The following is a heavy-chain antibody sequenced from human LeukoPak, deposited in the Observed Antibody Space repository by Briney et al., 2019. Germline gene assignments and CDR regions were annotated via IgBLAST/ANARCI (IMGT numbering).Heavy chain of an antibody. CDR1: GYTFTTYG. J-gene: IGHJ5*02. CDR2: ISAYNGNT. V-gene: IGHV1-18*01. D-gene: IGHD3-3*01. CDR3: ARDRTPRGFWSGQGHPHWFDP. Sequence: GASVKVSCKASGYTFTTYGINWVRQAPGQGLEWMGWISAYNGNTNYAQKLQGRVTMTTDTSTSTAYMELRSLRSDDTAVYYCARDRTPRGFWSGQGHPHWFDPWGQGTLVTVSS.